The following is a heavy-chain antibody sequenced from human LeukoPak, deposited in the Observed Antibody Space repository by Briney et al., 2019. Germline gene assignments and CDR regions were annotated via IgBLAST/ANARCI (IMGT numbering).Heavy chain of an antibody. CDR2: ISSSSSYI. CDR3: ARRYCSSTSCYVFDI. J-gene: IGHJ3*02. V-gene: IGHV3-21*01. CDR1: GFTFSSYS. D-gene: IGHD2-2*01. Sequence: GGSLRLSCAASGFTFSSYSMNWVRQAPGKGLEWVSSISSSSSYIYYADSVKGRFTISRDNAKNSLYLQMNSLRAEDTAVYYCARRYCSSTSCYVFDIWGQGTMVTVSS.